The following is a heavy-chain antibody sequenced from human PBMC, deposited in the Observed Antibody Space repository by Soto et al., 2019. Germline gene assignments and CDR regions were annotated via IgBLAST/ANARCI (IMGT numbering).Heavy chain of an antibody. CDR1: GGSISSGGYY. Sequence: QVQLQESGPGLVKPSQTLSLTCTVSGGSISSGGYYWSWIRQHPGKGLEWIGYIYYSGSTYYNPSLKSRVTLSVDTSKNQFSLKLSSVTAADTAVYYWARAHLRVTIEGYYYYGMDVWGQGTTVTVSS. V-gene: IGHV4-31*03. CDR2: IYYSGST. D-gene: IGHD4-4*01. CDR3: ARAHLRVTIEGYYYYGMDV. J-gene: IGHJ6*02.